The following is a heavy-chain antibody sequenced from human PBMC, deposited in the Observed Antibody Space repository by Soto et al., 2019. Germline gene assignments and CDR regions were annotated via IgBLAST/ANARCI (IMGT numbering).Heavy chain of an antibody. V-gene: IGHV4-39*01. CDR1: GGSISSSSYY. Sequence: SETLSLTCTVSGGSISSSSYYWGWIRQPPGKGLEWIGSIYYSGNTYYNPSLKSRVTISVDTAKNQFSLKLSSVTAADTAMYYCARIRKNCGGDCYALEYWGPGTLVTVPS. CDR3: ARIRKNCGGDCYALEY. D-gene: IGHD2-21*02. CDR2: IYYSGNT. J-gene: IGHJ4*02.